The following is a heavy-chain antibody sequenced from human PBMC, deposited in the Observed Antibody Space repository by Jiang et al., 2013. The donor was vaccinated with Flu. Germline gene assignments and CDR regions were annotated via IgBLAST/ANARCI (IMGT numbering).Heavy chain of an antibody. J-gene: IGHJ4*02. Sequence: VQLVESGGGVVQPGRSLRLSCAASGFTFSSYGMHWVRQAPGKGLEWVAVIWYDGSNKYYADSVKGRFTISRDNSKNTLYLQMNSLRAEDTAVYYCARFGGRAAGSDDWFGEPGFDYVGPGNPGHRLL. CDR2: IWYDGSNK. D-gene: IGHD3-10*01. CDR1: GFTFSSYG. CDR3: ARFGGRAAGSDDWFGEPGFDY. V-gene: IGHV3-33*01.